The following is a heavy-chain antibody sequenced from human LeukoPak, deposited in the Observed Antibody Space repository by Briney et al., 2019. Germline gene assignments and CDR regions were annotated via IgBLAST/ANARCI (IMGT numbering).Heavy chain of an antibody. Sequence: SQTLSLTCTVSGGSFSSGAYYWSWRRQLPGKGLEWIGYSHYSGSPYYNPSLKSRVSISGDTSKNQFSLTLSSVTVADTAVYYCARDSGYDSRGFYSGGFDPWGQGILVTVSS. CDR3: ARDSGYDSRGFYSGGFDP. D-gene: IGHD3-22*01. CDR2: SHYSGSP. V-gene: IGHV4-31*03. CDR1: GGSFSSGAYY. J-gene: IGHJ5*02.